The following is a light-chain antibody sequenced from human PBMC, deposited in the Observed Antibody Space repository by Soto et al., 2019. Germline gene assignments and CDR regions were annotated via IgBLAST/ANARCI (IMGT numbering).Light chain of an antibody. Sequence: QSVLTPPPSPSGTPGPRVTISCSGSSSKIGSNTVNWYQQLPGTAPKLVIYSNNQRPSGVPDRFSGSKSGTSASLAISGLQSEDEADYYCVAWDDSLNGYVVFGGGTKVTVL. CDR2: SNN. V-gene: IGLV1-44*01. CDR3: VAWDDSLNGYVV. CDR1: SSKIGSNT. J-gene: IGLJ2*01.